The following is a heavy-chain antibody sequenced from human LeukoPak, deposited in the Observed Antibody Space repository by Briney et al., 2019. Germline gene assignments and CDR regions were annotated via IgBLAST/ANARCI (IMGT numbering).Heavy chain of an antibody. CDR1: GGSISSGGYS. CDR2: IYSGDIT. J-gene: IGHJ4*02. CDR3: ARGSGYSYGFPDY. V-gene: IGHV3-53*01. D-gene: IGHD5-18*01. Sequence: ETLSLTCAVSGGSISSGGYSWSWIRQPPGKGLEWVSVIYSGDITYYTDSVKGRFTISRDNSKNTLYLQMNSLRAEDTAVYYCARGSGYSYGFPDYWGQGTLVTVSS.